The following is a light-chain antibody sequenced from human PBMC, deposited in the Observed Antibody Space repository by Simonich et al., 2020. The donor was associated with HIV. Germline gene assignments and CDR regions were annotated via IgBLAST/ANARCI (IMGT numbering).Light chain of an antibody. CDR1: QSVASN. CDR2: FAS. Sequence: EIVMTQSPATLSVSPGERATLSCRVSQSVASNLAWYQQKPGQPPRLLIYFASTRATVIPARFSGSGFGTEFTLTISSTQSEDFAVYYCQQYNNWPSPFTFGPGTKVDIK. V-gene: IGKV3-15*01. CDR3: QQYNNWPSPFT. J-gene: IGKJ3*01.